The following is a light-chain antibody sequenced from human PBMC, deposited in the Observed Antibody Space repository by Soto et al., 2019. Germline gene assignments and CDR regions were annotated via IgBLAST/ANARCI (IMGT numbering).Light chain of an antibody. Sequence: DIQMTQSPSTLSASVGDRVTITCRASQSISSWLAWYQQKPGKAPKLLIYKASSLESGVPSRFSGSGSGTEFTLTISSLQPDDFATYYCQQYNSYVEFGQGTKVDIK. J-gene: IGKJ1*01. CDR2: KAS. CDR3: QQYNSYVE. V-gene: IGKV1-5*03. CDR1: QSISSW.